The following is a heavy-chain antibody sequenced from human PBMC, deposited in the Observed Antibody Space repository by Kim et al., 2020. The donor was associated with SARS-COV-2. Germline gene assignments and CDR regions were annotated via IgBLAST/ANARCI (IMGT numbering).Heavy chain of an antibody. Sequence: GGSLRLSCAASGFTFSSYSMNWVRQAPGKGLEWVSSISSSSSYIYYADSVKGRFTISRDNAKNSLYLQMNSLRAEDTAVYYCAISSGRDYYYGMDVWGQGTTVTVSS. D-gene: IGHD3-10*01. V-gene: IGHV3-21*01. CDR2: ISSSSSYI. J-gene: IGHJ6*02. CDR1: GFTFSSYS. CDR3: AISSGRDYYYGMDV.